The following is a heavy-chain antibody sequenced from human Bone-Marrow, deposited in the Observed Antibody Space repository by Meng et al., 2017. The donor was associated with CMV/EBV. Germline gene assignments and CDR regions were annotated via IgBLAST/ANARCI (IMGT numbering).Heavy chain of an antibody. CDR3: ARHEIGGGTMVRGVITWFDP. J-gene: IGHJ5*02. CDR2: IYYSGST. CDR1: GGSISSSSYY. V-gene: IGHV4-39*01. Sequence: GSLRLSCTVSGGSISSSSYYWGWIRQPPGKGLEWTGSIYYSGSTYYNPSLKSRVTISVDTSKNQFSLKLSSVTAADTAVYYCARHEIGGGTMVRGVITWFDPWGQGTLVTVSS. D-gene: IGHD3-10*01.